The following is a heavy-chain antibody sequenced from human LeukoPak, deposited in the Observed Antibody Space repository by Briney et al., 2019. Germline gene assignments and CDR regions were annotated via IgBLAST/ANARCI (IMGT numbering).Heavy chain of an antibody. CDR2: MNPNSGNT. CDR1: GYTFTSYD. V-gene: IGHV1-8*01. J-gene: IGHJ6*02. CDR3: ARGTSSWYYYYYGMDV. Sequence: ASVKVSCKASGYTFTSYDINCARQATGQGLEWRGWMNPNSGNTGYAQKFQGRVTMTRNTSISTAYMELSSLRSEDTAVYYCARGTSSWYYYYYGMDVWGQGTTVTVSS. D-gene: IGHD6-13*01.